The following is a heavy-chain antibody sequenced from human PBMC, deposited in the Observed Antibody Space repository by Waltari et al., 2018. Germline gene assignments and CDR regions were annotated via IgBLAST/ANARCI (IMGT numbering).Heavy chain of an antibody. CDR2: ISWDGGST. D-gene: IGHD3-22*01. J-gene: IGHJ4*02. Sequence: EVQLLESGGGLVQPGGSLRLSCAASGFTFDDYTMHWVRQAPGKGLEWVSLISWDGGSTYYADSVKGRFTISRDNSKNSLYLQMNSLRTEDTALYYCAKDMDPYYYDSSGPFDYWGQGTLVTVSS. CDR1: GFTFDDYT. V-gene: IGHV3-43*01. CDR3: AKDMDPYYYDSSGPFDY.